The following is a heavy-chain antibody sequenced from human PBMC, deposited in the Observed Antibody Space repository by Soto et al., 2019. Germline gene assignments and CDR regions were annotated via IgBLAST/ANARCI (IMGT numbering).Heavy chain of an antibody. CDR3: AKVAENNWSYVVGFFADY. CDR1: GFTFSSYA. Sequence: GGSLRLSCAASGFTFSSYAMSWVRQAPGKGLEWVSAISGSGGSTYYADSVKGRFTISRDNSKNTLYLQINSLRAEDTAVYYCAKVAENNWSYVVGFFADYWGQGTLVTVSS. V-gene: IGHV3-23*01. J-gene: IGHJ4*02. CDR2: ISGSGGST. D-gene: IGHD1-7*01.